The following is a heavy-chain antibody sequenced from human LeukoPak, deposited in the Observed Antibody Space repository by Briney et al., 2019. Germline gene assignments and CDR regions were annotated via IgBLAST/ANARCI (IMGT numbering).Heavy chain of an antibody. Sequence: ASVTVSCKASGYTFTNYGFSWLRQTPGQGLEWMGWISAYNGNTNYAQKLQGRVTMTTDTSTSTAYMELRSLRSDDTAVYYCARGLVGATRLDYWGQGTLVSVSS. CDR3: ARGLVGATRLDY. V-gene: IGHV1-18*01. J-gene: IGHJ4*02. CDR1: GYTFTNYG. CDR2: ISAYNGNT. D-gene: IGHD1-26*01.